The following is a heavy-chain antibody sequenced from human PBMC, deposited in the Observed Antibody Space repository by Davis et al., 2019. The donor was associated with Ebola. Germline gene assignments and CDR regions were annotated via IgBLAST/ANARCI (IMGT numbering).Heavy chain of an antibody. V-gene: IGHV4-34*01. CDR1: GGSFSGYY. J-gene: IGHJ6*02. CDR2: INHSGST. CDR3: ARGRGDYVFHYYYYDMDV. Sequence: MPGGSLRLSCAVYGGSFSGYYWSWIRQPPGKGLEWIGEINHSGSTNYNPSLKSRVTISVDTSKNQFSLKLSSVTAADTAVYYCARGRGDYVFHYYYYDMDVWGQGTTVTVSS. D-gene: IGHD4-17*01.